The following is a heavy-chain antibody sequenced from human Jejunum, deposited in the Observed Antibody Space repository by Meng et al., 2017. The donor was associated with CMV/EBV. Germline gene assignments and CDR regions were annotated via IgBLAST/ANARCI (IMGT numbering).Heavy chain of an antibody. J-gene: IGHJ4*02. CDR1: GFTFRNYP. CDR2: ISSDGDTK. D-gene: IGHD4-11*01. V-gene: IGHV3-30-3*01. CDR3: ARENDYRNYFDS. Sequence: ADYGFTFRNYPIHWVRQAPGKGLEWVAIISSDGDTKYQADSVKGRFSISRDNSKNTVYLQMNSLRREDTAVYYCARENDYRNYFDSWGRGTLVTVSS.